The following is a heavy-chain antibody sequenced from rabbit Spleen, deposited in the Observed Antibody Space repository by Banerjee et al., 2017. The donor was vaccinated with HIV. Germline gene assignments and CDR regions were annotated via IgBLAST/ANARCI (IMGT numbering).Heavy chain of an antibody. J-gene: IGHJ4*01. CDR3: ASAYSDIYFNL. V-gene: IGHV1S45*01. D-gene: IGHD6-1*01. CDR1: GFSFSSSDY. Sequence: QEQLEESGGDLVKPGASLTLTFTASGFSFSSSDYMCWVRQATGKELDWISCIAGSSSGFTYSARWAKGRFTISKSSSTTVTLQMTSLTSVATATYFCASAYSDIYFNLWGPGTLVTVS. CDR2: IAGSSSGFT.